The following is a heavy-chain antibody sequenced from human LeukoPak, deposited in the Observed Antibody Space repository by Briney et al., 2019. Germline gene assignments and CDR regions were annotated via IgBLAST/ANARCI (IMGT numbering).Heavy chain of an antibody. CDR3: ARGPLITIFGVVIKNYYYYYMDV. D-gene: IGHD3-3*01. Sequence: ASVKVSCKASGYTFTSYGISWVRQAPGQGLEWMGWISAYNGNTNYAQKLQGRVTMTTDTSTSTAYMELRSLRSDDTAVYYCARGPLITIFGVVIKNYYYYYMDVWGKGTTVTVSS. CDR1: GYTFTSYG. CDR2: ISAYNGNT. J-gene: IGHJ6*03. V-gene: IGHV1-18*01.